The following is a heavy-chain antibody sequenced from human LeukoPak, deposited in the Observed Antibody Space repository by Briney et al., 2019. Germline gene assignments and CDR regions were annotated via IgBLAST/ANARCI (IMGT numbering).Heavy chain of an antibody. V-gene: IGHV3-21*04. CDR3: AKGGVLRYFDWSDY. D-gene: IGHD3-9*01. Sequence: GGSLRLSCAASGFTFSSYSMNWVRQAPGKGLEWVSSISSSSSYIYYADSVKGRFTISRDNAKNSLYLQMNSLRAEDTAVYYCAKGGVLRYFDWSDYWGQGTLVTVSS. CDR2: ISSSSSYI. CDR1: GFTFSSYS. J-gene: IGHJ4*02.